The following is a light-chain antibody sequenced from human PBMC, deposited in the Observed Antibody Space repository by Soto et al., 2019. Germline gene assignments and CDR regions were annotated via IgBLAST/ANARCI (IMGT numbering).Light chain of an antibody. J-gene: IGKJ1*01. CDR2: DAS. V-gene: IGKV3-11*01. CDR3: QQHGNSPGT. CDR1: QSVSNY. Sequence: DIELTQSPRTLSLSVGERDTLSCRASQSVSNYLAWYQQKPGKAPRLLIYDASTRDTGIPARFSGSGSGTDFTLTISSLEPEDFAVYYCQQHGNSPGTFGQGTKVDI.